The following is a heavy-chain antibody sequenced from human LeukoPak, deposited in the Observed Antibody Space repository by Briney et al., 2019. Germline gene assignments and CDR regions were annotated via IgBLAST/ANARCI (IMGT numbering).Heavy chain of an antibody. D-gene: IGHD6-19*01. V-gene: IGHV3-13*01. CDR3: ARAVAGMYYFDY. CDR1: GFTFSSYD. Sequence: HPGGSLRLSCAASGFTFSSYDMHWVRQATGKGLEWVSAIGPADDSYYSGSVKGRFTISRENAKNSLCLQMNSLRAGDTAIYYCARAVAGMYYFDYWGQGILVTVSS. J-gene: IGHJ4*02. CDR2: IGPADDS.